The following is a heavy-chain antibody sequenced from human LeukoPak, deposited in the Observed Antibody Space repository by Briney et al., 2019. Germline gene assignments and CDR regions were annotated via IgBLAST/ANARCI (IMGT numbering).Heavy chain of an antibody. D-gene: IGHD4-17*01. CDR3: ARGRLDYGDYLNWFDP. CDR1: GFTVSSYA. V-gene: IGHV3-21*01. J-gene: IGHJ5*02. Sequence: PGGSLRLSCAASGFTVSSYAMSWVRQAPGKGLDWVLSISSGSSSRYYARSVKGRLTIHRDNAKNSLYLQMNSLRAEDTAVYYCARGRLDYGDYLNWFDPWGQGTLVTVSS. CDR2: ISSGSSSR.